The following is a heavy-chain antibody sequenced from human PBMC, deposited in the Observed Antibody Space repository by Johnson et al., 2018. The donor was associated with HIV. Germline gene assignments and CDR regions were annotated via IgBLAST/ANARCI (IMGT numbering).Heavy chain of an antibody. CDR2: IRYDGSNK. CDR1: GFTFSSYG. V-gene: IGHV3-30*02. CDR3: ASSLHYYDSSGYRGAFDI. J-gene: IGHJ3*02. D-gene: IGHD3-22*01. Sequence: QVQLVESGGGVVQPGGSLRLSCVTSGFTFSSYGMHWVRQAPGKGLEWVAFIRYDGSNKYYGDSVKGRFTISRDNSKNSLYLQMNSLRAEDTALYYCASSLHYYDSSGYRGAFDIWGQGTMVTVCS.